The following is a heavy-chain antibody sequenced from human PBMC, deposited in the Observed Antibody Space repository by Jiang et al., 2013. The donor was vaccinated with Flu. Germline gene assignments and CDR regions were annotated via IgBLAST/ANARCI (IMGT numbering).Heavy chain of an antibody. CDR2: INPKDGET. Sequence: VQLVESGAEVKKPGASVKVSCKAYGYTFRDKYIHWVRQAPGQGLEYMGWINPKDGETKYAQNFRGRVTVTRDTSISTVYMDLNSLTSDDTAVYYCARDPDRLTNFFDYWGQGTLVTVSS. D-gene: IGHD1-1*01. V-gene: IGHV1-2*02. CDR3: ARDPDRLTNFFDY. CDR1: GYTFRDKY. J-gene: IGHJ4*02.